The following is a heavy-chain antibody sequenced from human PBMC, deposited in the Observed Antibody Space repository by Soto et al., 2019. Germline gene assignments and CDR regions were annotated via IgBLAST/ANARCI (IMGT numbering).Heavy chain of an antibody. CDR2: INHSGST. J-gene: IGHJ4*02. CDR3: ARRYGGNFDY. V-gene: IGHV4-34*01. Sequence: SETLSLTCAVYGGSFSGYYWNWIRQPPGKGLEWIGEINHSGSTNYNPSLKSRVTISVDTSKNQFSLKLSSLTATDTAVYYCARRYGGNFDYWGQGTLVTVSS. D-gene: IGHD1-26*01. CDR1: GGSFSGYY.